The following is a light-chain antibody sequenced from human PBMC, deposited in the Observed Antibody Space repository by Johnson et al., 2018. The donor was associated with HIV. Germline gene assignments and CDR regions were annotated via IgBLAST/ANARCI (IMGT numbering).Light chain of an antibody. J-gene: IGLJ1*01. Sequence: QSVLTQPPSVSAAPGQKVTISCSGSSSNIGNNYVSWYQQLPGTAPKLLIYDNNKRPSGIPDRFSGSKSGTSATLGITGLQTGDEADYYCGTWDSSPSTVAVLGTGTKVTVL. CDR2: DNN. CDR1: SSNIGNNY. CDR3: GTWDSSPSTVAV. V-gene: IGLV1-51*01.